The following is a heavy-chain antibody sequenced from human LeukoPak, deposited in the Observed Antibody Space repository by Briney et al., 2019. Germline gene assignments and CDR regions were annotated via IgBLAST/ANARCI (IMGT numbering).Heavy chain of an antibody. CDR1: GYSISTGYY. D-gene: IGHD5-24*01. CDR3: ARGRRWLQLGTTIHYMDV. J-gene: IGHJ6*03. V-gene: IGHV4-38-2*02. Sequence: PSETLSLTCIVSGYSISTGYYWGWIRQPPGKGLEWIGSLYDSGSTYYNPSLKSRVTISEDTSKTQFSLKLRSVTAADTAVYYCARGRRWLQLGTTIHYMDVWGKGTTVTVSS. CDR2: LYDSGST.